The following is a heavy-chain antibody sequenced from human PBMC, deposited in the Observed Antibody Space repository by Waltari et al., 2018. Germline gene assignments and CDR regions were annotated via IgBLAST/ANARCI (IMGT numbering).Heavy chain of an antibody. J-gene: IGHJ4*02. Sequence: QVQLQQWGAGLLKPSETLSLTCAVYGGSFSGYYWSWIRQPPGKGLEWIGEINHSGSSSNNPTRRSRDTIPVDTTKNQFSRELGYVTAADTAGYYCARGGYYYGSGSPPRSHYYFDYWGQGTLVTVSS. CDR2: INHSGSS. CDR3: ARGGYYYGSGSPPRSHYYFDY. V-gene: IGHV4-34*04. D-gene: IGHD3-10*01. CDR1: GGSFSGYY.